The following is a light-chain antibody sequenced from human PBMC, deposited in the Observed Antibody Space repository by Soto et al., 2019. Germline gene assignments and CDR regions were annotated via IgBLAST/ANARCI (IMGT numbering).Light chain of an antibody. J-gene: IGKJ4*01. CDR3: QQSHSTPLT. V-gene: IGKV1-39*01. CDR2: AAS. Sequence: DIQMTQSPSSLSASVGGRVTITCRASQSISTYVNWYQQKPGKAPKVLICAASSLKSGVPSRFSGSGSGTDFTLTISNLQPADFATYYCQQSHSTPLTFGGGTKVDIK. CDR1: QSISTY.